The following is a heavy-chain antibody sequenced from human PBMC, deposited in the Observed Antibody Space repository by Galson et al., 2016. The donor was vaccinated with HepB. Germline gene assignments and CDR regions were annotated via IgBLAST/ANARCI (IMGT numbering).Heavy chain of an antibody. CDR1: GFTFKSYA. V-gene: IGHV3-23*01. CDR2: ISATGGSA. J-gene: IGHJ2*01. CDR3: ASGIAVTTSNSFWYSDL. Sequence: SLRLSCAASGFTFKSYAMNWVRQAPGKGLEWVSAISATGGSAYYADSVKGRFTISRDNSKNTLYLEMTSLRAEDTAVDYCASGIAVTTSNSFWYSDLWGRGTLVTVSS. D-gene: IGHD3-10*01.